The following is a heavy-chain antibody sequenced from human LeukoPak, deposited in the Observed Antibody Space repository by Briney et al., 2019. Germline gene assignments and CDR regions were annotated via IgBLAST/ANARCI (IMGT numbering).Heavy chain of an antibody. V-gene: IGHV4-34*01. Sequence: SETLSLTCAVYGGSFSGYYWSWIRQPPGKGLEWIGEINHSGSTNYNPSLKSRVTISVDTSKNQFSLKLSSLTAAGTAVYYCARGVTMIVVVIHDWYFDLWGRGTLVTVSS. CDR3: ARGVTMIVVVIHDWYFDL. CDR2: INHSGST. D-gene: IGHD3-22*01. CDR1: GGSFSGYY. J-gene: IGHJ2*01.